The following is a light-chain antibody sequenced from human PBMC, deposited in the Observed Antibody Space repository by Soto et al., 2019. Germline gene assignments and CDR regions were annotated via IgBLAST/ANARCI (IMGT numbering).Light chain of an antibody. Sequence: QSALTQPASVSASPGQSITISCTGTSSDVGGYNYVSWYQQHPGKAPKLMIHEVSNRPSGVSNRFSGSKSDNTASLTISGLQAEDEADYYCSSYTSSSTRVFGTGTKV. J-gene: IGLJ1*01. V-gene: IGLV2-14*01. CDR2: EVS. CDR3: SSYTSSSTRV. CDR1: SSDVGGYNY.